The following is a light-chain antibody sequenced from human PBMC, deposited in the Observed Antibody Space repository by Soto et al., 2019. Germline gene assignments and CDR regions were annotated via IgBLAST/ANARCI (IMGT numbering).Light chain of an antibody. CDR3: QHSYSNFPIT. CDR2: AAY. J-gene: IGKJ5*01. CDR1: QGISSW. Sequence: DIQMTQSPSSVSASVGDTVTITCRASQGISSWLAWYQQKPGKAPKLLIYAAYSLQSGVPSRFRGSGSGTDFTLTISSLQPEDFATYFCQHSYSNFPITFGQGTRLEIK. V-gene: IGKV1-12*01.